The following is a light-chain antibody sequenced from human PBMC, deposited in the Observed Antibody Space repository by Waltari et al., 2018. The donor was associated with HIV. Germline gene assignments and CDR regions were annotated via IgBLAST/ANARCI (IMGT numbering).Light chain of an antibody. CDR3: ATWDDSLSGWV. V-gene: IGLV1-47*01. Sequence: QSVLTQPPSASGTPGQRVTFSCSGSSSNIGSNYVYWYQQFPGTAPKLLIYRNNQRPSGVPDRFSGSKSGTSASLAISGLRSEDEAEYYCATWDDSLSGWVFGGGTKLTVL. J-gene: IGLJ3*02. CDR1: SSNIGSNY. CDR2: RNN.